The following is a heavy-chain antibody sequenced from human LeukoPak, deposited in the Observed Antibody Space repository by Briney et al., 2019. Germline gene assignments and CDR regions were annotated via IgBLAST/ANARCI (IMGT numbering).Heavy chain of an antibody. CDR2: ISAYNGNT. CDR1: GYTFTSYG. V-gene: IGHV1-18*01. CDR3: ARATPYDSSGYYYLYYYGMDA. Sequence: ASVKVSCKASGYTFTSYGISWVRQAPGQGLEWMGWISAYNGNTNYAQKLQGRVTMTTDTSTSTAYMELRSLRSDDTAVYYCARATPYDSSGYYYLYYYGMDAWGQGTTVTVSS. J-gene: IGHJ6*02. D-gene: IGHD3-22*01.